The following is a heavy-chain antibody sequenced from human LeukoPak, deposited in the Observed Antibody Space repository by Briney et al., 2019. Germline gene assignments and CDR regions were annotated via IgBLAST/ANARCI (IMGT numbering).Heavy chain of an antibody. CDR2: IYYSGST. V-gene: IGHV4-30-4*01. D-gene: IGHD3-10*01. CDR3: ARGGDYYGSAYYFDD. J-gene: IGHJ4*02. Sequence: SQTLSLTCTVSDGSISSGDYYWGWIRQSPGKGLDWIGYIYYSGSTYYNPFLKSRVSISVDTSKNQFSLELNSVTAADTAVYYYARGGDYYGSAYYFDDWGQGTLVTVSS. CDR1: DGSISSGDYY.